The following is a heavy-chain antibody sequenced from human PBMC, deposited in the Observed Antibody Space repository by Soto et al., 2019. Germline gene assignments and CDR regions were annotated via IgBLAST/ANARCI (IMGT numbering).Heavy chain of an antibody. V-gene: IGHV1-69*04. D-gene: IGHD3-3*01. Sequence: QVQLMQSGAEVKKPGSSVRVSCMTSGGSFSGYVFTWVRQAPGQGLEWMGRIIPVHNITNYAESLQGRVTISADTSSTTTYMELNNLRSDDTAVYFCGRAKSIFGIVTDVYDIWGQGTMVIVSS. CDR3: GRAKSIFGIVTDVYDI. CDR1: GGSFSGYV. J-gene: IGHJ3*02. CDR2: IIPVHNIT.